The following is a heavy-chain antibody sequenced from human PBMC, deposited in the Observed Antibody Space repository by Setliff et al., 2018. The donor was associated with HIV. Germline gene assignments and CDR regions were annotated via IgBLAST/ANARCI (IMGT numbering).Heavy chain of an antibody. CDR3: ARDYHLWGLGRCDKSVTQPVVGYYFDY. CDR1: GYTFTGYY. Sequence: ASVKVSCKASGYTFTGYYMHWVRQAPGQGLEWMGWINPNSGGTNYAQKFQDRVTMTRGTSISTAYMELSRLRSDDTAVYYCARDYHLWGLGRCDKSVTQPVVGYYFDYWGQGTLVTVSS. CDR2: INPNSGGT. J-gene: IGHJ4*02. V-gene: IGHV1-2*02. D-gene: IGHD3-16*01.